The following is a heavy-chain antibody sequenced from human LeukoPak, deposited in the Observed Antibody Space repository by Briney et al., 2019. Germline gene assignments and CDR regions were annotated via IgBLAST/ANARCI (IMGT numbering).Heavy chain of an antibody. D-gene: IGHD6-13*01. CDR2: ISGSGGST. CDR1: GLTFSSYA. J-gene: IGHJ6*02. Sequence: PGGSLRLSCAASGLTFSSYAMSWVRQAPGRGLEWVSAISGSGGSTYYADSVKGRFTISRDNSKNTLYLQMNSLRAEDTAVYYCAKKGAASNYYYYYGMDVWGQGTTVTVSS. V-gene: IGHV3-23*01. CDR3: AKKGAASNYYYYYGMDV.